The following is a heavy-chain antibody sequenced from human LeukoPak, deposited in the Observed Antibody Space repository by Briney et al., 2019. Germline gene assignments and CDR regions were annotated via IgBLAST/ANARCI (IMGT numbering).Heavy chain of an antibody. CDR1: GFTFSDHY. Sequence: GGSLRLSCAASGFTFSDHYMDWVRQTPGKGLEWVGRIRNKANNYTTDYAASVKGRFTISRDDSENSLYLQMNSLKTEDTAVYYCARGPLYSGNYYYFDFWGQGTLVTVSS. CDR3: ARGPLYSGNYYYFDF. CDR2: IRNKANNYTT. D-gene: IGHD1-26*01. V-gene: IGHV3-72*01. J-gene: IGHJ4*02.